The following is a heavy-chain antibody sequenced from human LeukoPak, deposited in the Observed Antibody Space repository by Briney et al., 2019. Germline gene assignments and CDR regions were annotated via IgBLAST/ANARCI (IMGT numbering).Heavy chain of an antibody. Sequence: PWGSLRLSCAASGFTVSSNYMSWVRQAPGKGLEWVSLIYSGGSTYYADSVKGRFTISGDNSKNTLYLQMNSLRAEDTAVYYCARVPYCSGGSCYSYDYYGMDVWGQGTTVTVSS. J-gene: IGHJ6*02. V-gene: IGHV3-53*01. CDR3: ARVPYCSGGSCYSYDYYGMDV. D-gene: IGHD2-15*01. CDR2: IYSGGST. CDR1: GFTVSSNY.